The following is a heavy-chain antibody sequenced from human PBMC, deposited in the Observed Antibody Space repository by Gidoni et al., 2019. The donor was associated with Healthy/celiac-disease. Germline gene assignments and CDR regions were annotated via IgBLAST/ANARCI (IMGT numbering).Heavy chain of an antibody. D-gene: IGHD5-18*01. CDR1: GFTFSSYG. CDR3: ARDHGQWLPSNWFDP. Sequence: QVQLVESGGGVVQPGRSLRLSCSASGFTFSSYGMHWVRQAPGKGLEWVAVIWYDGSNKYYADSVKGRFTISRDNSKNTLYLQMNSLRAEDTAVYYCARDHGQWLPSNWFDPWGQGTLVTVSS. J-gene: IGHJ5*02. V-gene: IGHV3-33*01. CDR2: IWYDGSNK.